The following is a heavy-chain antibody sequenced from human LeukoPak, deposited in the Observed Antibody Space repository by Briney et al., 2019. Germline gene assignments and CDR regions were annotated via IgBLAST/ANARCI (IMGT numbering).Heavy chain of an antibody. D-gene: IGHD6-19*01. Sequence: SETLSLTCAVYGGSFSGYYWSWIRQPPGKGLEWIGEINHSGSTNYNPSLKSRVTISVDTSKNQFSLKLSSVTVADTAVYYCASYSSGWYSYFDYWGQGTLVTVSS. J-gene: IGHJ4*02. CDR3: ASYSSGWYSYFDY. CDR1: GGSFSGYY. CDR2: INHSGST. V-gene: IGHV4-34*01.